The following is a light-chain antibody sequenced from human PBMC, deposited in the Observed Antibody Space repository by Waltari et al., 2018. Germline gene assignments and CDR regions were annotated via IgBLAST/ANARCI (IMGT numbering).Light chain of an antibody. CDR2: GAS. V-gene: IGKV3-20*01. J-gene: IGKJ2*01. CDR3: QQYGGSSYT. CDR1: QSVSSNY. Sequence: EIVLTQSPGTLSLSPGERATLSCRASQSVSSNYLAWYQQKPGQAPKILIFGASSRGIGVPDRFSGSGSGTDFTLTISRLEPKDFAVYYCQQYGGSSYTFGQGTKLEIK.